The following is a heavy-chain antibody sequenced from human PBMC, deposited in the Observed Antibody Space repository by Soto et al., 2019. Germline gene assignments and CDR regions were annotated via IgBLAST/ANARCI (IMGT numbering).Heavy chain of an antibody. V-gene: IGHV3-23*01. CDR3: AKSADIVVVVAATRPLYYFDY. CDR1: GFTFSSYA. CDR2: ISGSGGST. D-gene: IGHD2-15*01. Sequence: GGSLRLSCAASGFTFSSYAMSWVRQAPGKGLEWVSAISGSGGSTYYADSVKGRFTISRDNSKNTLYLQMNSLRAEDTAVYYCAKSADIVVVVAATRPLYYFDYWGQGT. J-gene: IGHJ4*02.